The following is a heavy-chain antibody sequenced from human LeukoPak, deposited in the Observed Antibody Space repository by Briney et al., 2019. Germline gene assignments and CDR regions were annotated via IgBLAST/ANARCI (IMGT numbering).Heavy chain of an antibody. D-gene: IGHD1-26*01. CDR3: AESPQKVGATYFDY. CDR2: ISGSGGST. CDR1: GFTFSSYA. Sequence: PGGSLRLSCAAPGFTFSSYAMSWVRQAPGKGLEWVSGISGSGGSTYYADSVKGRFTISRDNSKNTLYLQMNSLRAEDTAVYYCAESPQKVGATYFDYWGQGTLVTVSS. V-gene: IGHV3-23*01. J-gene: IGHJ4*02.